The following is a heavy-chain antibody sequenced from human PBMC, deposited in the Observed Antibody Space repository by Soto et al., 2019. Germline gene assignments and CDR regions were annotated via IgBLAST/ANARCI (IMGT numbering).Heavy chain of an antibody. V-gene: IGHV4-34*01. CDR3: ARGRRATEYGSGSYYVYFDY. D-gene: IGHD3-10*01. J-gene: IGHJ4*02. CDR2: INHSGST. Sequence: SETLSLTCAVYGGSFSGYYWSWIRQPPGKGLEWIGEINHSGSTNYNPSLKSRVTISVDTSKNQFSLKLSSVTAADTAVYYCARGRRATEYGSGSYYVYFDYWGQGTLVTVSS. CDR1: GGSFSGYY.